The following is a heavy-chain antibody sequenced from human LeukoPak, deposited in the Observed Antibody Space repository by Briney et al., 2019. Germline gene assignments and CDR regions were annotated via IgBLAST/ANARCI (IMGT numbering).Heavy chain of an antibody. CDR1: GFTFSSYG. CDR3: AKAKPRAMALPYFDY. V-gene: IGHV3-30*18. D-gene: IGHD5-18*01. Sequence: GGSLRLSCAASGFTFSSYGMHWVRQAPGKGLEWVAVISYDGSNKYYADSVKGRFTISRDNSKNTLYLQMNSLRAEDTAVYYCAKAKPRAMALPYFDYWGQGTLVTVSS. J-gene: IGHJ4*02. CDR2: ISYDGSNK.